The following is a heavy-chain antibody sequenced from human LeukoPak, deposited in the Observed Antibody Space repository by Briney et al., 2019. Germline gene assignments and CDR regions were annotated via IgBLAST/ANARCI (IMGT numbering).Heavy chain of an antibody. CDR2: IIPILGIA. D-gene: IGHD5-18*01. CDR1: GGTFSSYA. CDR3: ARVNTAMVTSWFDP. Sequence: SVKVSCKASGGTFSSYAISWVRQAPGQGLEWMGGIIPILGIANYAQKFQGRVTITADKSTSTAYMELSSLRSEDTAVYYCARVNTAMVTSWFDPWGQGTLVTVSS. J-gene: IGHJ5*02. V-gene: IGHV1-69*10.